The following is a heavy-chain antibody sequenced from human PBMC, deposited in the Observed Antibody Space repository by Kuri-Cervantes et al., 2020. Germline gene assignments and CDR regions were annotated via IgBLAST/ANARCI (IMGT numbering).Heavy chain of an antibody. V-gene: IGHV4-4*07. D-gene: IGHD6-13*01. CDR1: GGSISSYY. CDR2: IYTSGST. CDR3: ARGIYSSSWREVTIYGMDV. J-gene: IGHJ6*02. Sequence: SETLSLTCTVSGGSISSYYWSWIRQPAGKGLEWIGRIYTSGSTNYNPSLKSRVTMSVDTSKNQFSLKLSSVTAADTAVYYCARGIYSSSWREVTIYGMDVWGQGTTVTVSS.